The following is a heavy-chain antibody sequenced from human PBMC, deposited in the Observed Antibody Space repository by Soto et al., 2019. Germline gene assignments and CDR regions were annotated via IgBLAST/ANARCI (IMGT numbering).Heavy chain of an antibody. Sequence: GESLKISCKASGYNFPSYWITWVRQLPGKGLEWMGRIDPSDSYTDYSPSFQGHVTISTDKSITTAYLQWSSLKASDTAIYYCARIHYYESSGYYYEDNWGQGTLVTSPQ. CDR2: IDPSDSYT. CDR3: ARIHYYESSGYYYEDN. D-gene: IGHD3-22*01. J-gene: IGHJ4*02. V-gene: IGHV5-10-1*01. CDR1: GYNFPSYW.